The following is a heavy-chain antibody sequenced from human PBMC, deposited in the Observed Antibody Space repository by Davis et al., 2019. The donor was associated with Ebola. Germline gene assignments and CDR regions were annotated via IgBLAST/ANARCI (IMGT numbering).Heavy chain of an antibody. D-gene: IGHD2/OR15-2a*01. CDR3: ARDLSYFSLEV. CDR2: ISWNSGSI. V-gene: IGHV3-9*01. CDR1: GFTFDDYA. Sequence: PGGSLRLSCAASGFTFDDYAMHWVRQAPGKGLEWVSGISWNSGSIGYADSGKGRFTISRDISKNIVYLEMNSLRADDTAMYYCARDLSYFSLEVCGQGTTVSVSS. J-gene: IGHJ6*02.